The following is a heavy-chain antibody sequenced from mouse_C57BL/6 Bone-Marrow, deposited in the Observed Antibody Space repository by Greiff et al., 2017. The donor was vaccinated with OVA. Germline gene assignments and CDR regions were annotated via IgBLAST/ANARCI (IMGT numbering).Heavy chain of an antibody. Sequence: EVQLQQSGPELVKPGASVKISCKASGYTFTDYYMNWVKQSHGQSLEWIGDINPNNGGTSYNQKFKGKATLTVDKSSSTAYMELRSLTSEESAVYYCASRQLRLLWFAYWGQGTLVTVSA. CDR2: INPNNGGT. CDR3: ASRQLRLLWFAY. CDR1: GYTFTDYY. V-gene: IGHV1-26*01. J-gene: IGHJ3*01. D-gene: IGHD3-2*02.